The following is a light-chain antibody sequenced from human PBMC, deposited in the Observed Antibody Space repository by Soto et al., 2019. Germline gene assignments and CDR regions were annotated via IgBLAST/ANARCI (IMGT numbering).Light chain of an antibody. CDR3: QQYDSWT. CDR1: QSISSPY. Sequence: EIVLTQSPGTLSLSPGERATLSCRASQSISSPYLAWYRQKPGQAPRLLIDGASSRATGVPDRFSGSGSGTDFTLTISRLEPEDFAVYYCQQYDSWTFGQGTKVDIK. CDR2: GAS. V-gene: IGKV3-20*01. J-gene: IGKJ1*01.